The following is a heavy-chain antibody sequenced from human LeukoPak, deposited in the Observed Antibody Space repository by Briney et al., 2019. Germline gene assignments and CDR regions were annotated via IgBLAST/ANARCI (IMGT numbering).Heavy chain of an antibody. V-gene: IGHV3-13*04. CDR1: GFTFSTYD. Sequence: PGGSLRLSCAASGFTFSTYDMHWVRQATGKGLEWVSAIGVAGDTYYSGSVKGRFIISRENAKNSLFLQMKSLEAGATAVYHCARESGPNSYGWTDLDYGGQGTLVTVSS. D-gene: IGHD6-19*01. CDR3: ARESGPNSYGWTDLDY. CDR2: IGVAGDT. J-gene: IGHJ4*02.